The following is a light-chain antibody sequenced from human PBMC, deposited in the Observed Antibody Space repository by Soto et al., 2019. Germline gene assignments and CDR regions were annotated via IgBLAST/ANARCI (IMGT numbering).Light chain of an antibody. CDR3: QQHNQWPIT. V-gene: IGKV3D-15*01. CDR2: HAS. CDR1: QNIRSS. Sequence: EVMMTQSPASLSASPGERVTLSCRASQNIRSSLAWYQQKPGQAPRLLIYHASTRATGVPARFSGGGSGTEFTLTINSLQSEDSAVYYCQQHNQWPITFGQGTRLEI. J-gene: IGKJ5*01.